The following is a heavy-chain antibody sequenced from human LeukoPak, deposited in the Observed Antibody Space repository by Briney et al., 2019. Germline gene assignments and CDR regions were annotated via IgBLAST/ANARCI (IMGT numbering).Heavy chain of an antibody. D-gene: IGHD4-23*01. Sequence: AETLSLTCAASGCSVTSYYWSWLRQPPGKGLEWVGYIYDGGGTNYNPSLKSRVTISVDTSKNEFSLKLSSVTAADTAVYSCASHDYGGNPDYWGQGTLVSVSS. V-gene: IGHV4-59*02. CDR3: ASHDYGGNPDY. J-gene: IGHJ4*02. CDR2: IYDGGGT. CDR1: GCSVTSYY.